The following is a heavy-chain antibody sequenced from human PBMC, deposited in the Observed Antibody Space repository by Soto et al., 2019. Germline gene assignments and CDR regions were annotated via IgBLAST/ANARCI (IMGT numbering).Heavy chain of an antibody. J-gene: IGHJ4*02. CDR2: TSDYNGNT. CDR1: GYTFTNYG. Sequence: ASVKVSCKASGYTFTNYGISWVRQAPGQGLEWMGWTSDYNGNTNYAQKFQGRVTLTTDTSTSTAYMELRSLRSDDTAVYYCARGGGIYNISWPLDYWGQGTLVTVSS. CDR3: ARGGGIYNISWPLDY. D-gene: IGHD6-13*01. V-gene: IGHV1-18*04.